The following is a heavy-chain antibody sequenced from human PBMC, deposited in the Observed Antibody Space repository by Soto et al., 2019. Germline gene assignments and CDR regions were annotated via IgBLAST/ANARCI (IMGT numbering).Heavy chain of an antibody. CDR3: AREPLEATSCYPGCYYGRDV. J-gene: IGHJ6*04. V-gene: IGHV1-69*01. Sequence: QVQLVQSGAEVKKPGSSVKVSCKSSGGTFSSYAISWVRQAPGQGLEWMGGIIPILVTDNYAQKFQGRVTITSDESKCTAYMELSSLRSADTDVYSCAREPLEATSCYPGCYYGRDVWGKWTTVTVSS. CDR2: IIPILVTD. CDR1: GGTFSSYA. D-gene: IGHD2-2*01.